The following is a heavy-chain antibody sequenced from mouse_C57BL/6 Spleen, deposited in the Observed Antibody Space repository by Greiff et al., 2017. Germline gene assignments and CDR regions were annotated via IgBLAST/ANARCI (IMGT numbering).Heavy chain of an antibody. CDR2: IWSGGST. V-gene: IGHV2-2*01. J-gene: IGHJ2*01. CDR3: ARESANWAFDY. D-gene: IGHD4-1*01. CDR1: GFSLTSYG. Sequence: QVQLQQSGPGLVQPSQSLSITCTVSGFSLTSYGVHWVRQSPGKGLEWLGVIWSGGSTDYNDAFISRLSISKDNSTSQVFFKMNSLPADDTAIYYCARESANWAFDYWGQGTTLTVSS.